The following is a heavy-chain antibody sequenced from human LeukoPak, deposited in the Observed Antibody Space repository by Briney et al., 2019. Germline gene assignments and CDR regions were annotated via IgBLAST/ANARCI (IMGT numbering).Heavy chain of an antibody. CDR1: GGSISSGGYS. V-gene: IGHV4-30-2*01. D-gene: IGHD3-22*01. CDR2: IYHSGST. J-gene: IGHJ4*02. CDR3: ARDTHYYDSSGYGWSDY. Sequence: SETLSLTCAVSGGSISSGGYSWSWIRQPPGKGLEWIGYIYHSGSTYYNPSLKSRVTISVDRSKNQFSLKLSSVTAADTAVYYCARDTHYYDSSGYGWSDYWGQGTLVTVSS.